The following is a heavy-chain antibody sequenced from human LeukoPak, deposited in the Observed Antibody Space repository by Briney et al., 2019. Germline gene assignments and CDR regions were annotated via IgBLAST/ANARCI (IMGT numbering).Heavy chain of an antibody. D-gene: IGHD2-2*01. J-gene: IGHJ4*02. V-gene: IGHV3-30*03. Sequence: PGGSLRLSCVASGFTFSSYGIHWVRQAPGKGLEGVAVISYDGSNKYYADSVKDRFTISRDNSTNALYMHMNSLRAEDTTVYYCAMYHGPEGMGDWGQGTLVTVSS. CDR2: ISYDGSNK. CDR1: GFTFSSYG. CDR3: AMYHGPEGMGD.